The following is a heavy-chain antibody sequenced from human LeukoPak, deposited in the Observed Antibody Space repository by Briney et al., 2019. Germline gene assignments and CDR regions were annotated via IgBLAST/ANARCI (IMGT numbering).Heavy chain of an antibody. CDR2: INHSGST. V-gene: IGHV4-34*01. J-gene: IGHJ2*01. D-gene: IGHD6-19*01. CDR3: ARGPRVIIWQYYWYFDL. Sequence: PSETLSLTCTVSGGSVTTSYYWGWIRQPPGKGLEWIGEINHSGSTNYSPSLKSRVTISVDTSKNQFSLKLSSVTAADTAVYYCARGPRVIIWQYYWYFDLWGRGTLVTVSS. CDR1: GGSVTTSYY.